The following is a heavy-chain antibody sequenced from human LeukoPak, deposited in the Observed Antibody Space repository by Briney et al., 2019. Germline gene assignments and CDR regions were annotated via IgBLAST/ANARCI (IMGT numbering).Heavy chain of an antibody. J-gene: IGHJ4*02. Sequence: PSETLSLTCAVYGWSFSGYYMNWIRQAPGKGLEWIGEINHSGSTNYNPSLKSRLIISVDTSKNQFSLKLSSVTAADTAVYYCARILDSAWGELGYWGQGTLVPVS. V-gene: IGHV4-34*01. CDR1: GWSFSGYY. CDR3: ARILDSAWGELGY. CDR2: INHSGST. D-gene: IGHD6-19*01.